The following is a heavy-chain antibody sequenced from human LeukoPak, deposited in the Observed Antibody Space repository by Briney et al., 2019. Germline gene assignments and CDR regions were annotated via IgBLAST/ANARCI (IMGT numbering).Heavy chain of an antibody. CDR3: ARLISSWYIDL. CDR2: IYFSGLA. J-gene: IGHJ2*01. V-gene: IGHV4-39*07. Sequence: SETLSLTCTVSGGSISSSNFYWAWIRQSPGKGLEWIATIYFSGLAYYNMSLKSRVTISEDTSKNQFSLKLSSVTAADTAVYYCARLISSWYIDLWGRGTLVTVSS. CDR1: GGSISSSNFY.